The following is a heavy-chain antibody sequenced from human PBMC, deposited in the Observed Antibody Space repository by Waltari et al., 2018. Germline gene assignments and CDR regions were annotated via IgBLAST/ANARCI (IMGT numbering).Heavy chain of an antibody. J-gene: IGHJ5*02. CDR2: IRSKAYGGTT. CDR3: TSYRGYYDFWSGRFDP. V-gene: IGHV3-49*03. Sequence: EVQLVESGGGLVQPGRSLRLTCTASGFTFGDYAMSCFRQAPGQGLEWVGFIRSKAYGGTTEYAASVKGRFTISRDDSKSIAYLQMNSLKTEDTAVYYCTSYRGYYDFWSGRFDPWGQGTLVTVSS. D-gene: IGHD3-3*01. CDR1: GFTFGDYA.